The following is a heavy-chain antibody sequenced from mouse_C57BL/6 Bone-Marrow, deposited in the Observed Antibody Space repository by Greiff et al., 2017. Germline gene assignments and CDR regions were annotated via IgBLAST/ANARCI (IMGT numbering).Heavy chain of an antibody. CDR1: GYTFTSYW. CDR2: IYPGSGST. J-gene: IGHJ1*03. Sequence: QVQLQQPGAELVKPGASVKKSCKASGYTFTSYWITWVKQRPGQGLEWIGDIYPGSGSTNYNEKFKSKATLTVDPSSSTAYMQLSSLTSEDSAVYYCAREIYDGYYVDWYFDVWGTGTTVTVSS. CDR3: AREIYDGYYVDWYFDV. V-gene: IGHV1-55*01. D-gene: IGHD2-3*01.